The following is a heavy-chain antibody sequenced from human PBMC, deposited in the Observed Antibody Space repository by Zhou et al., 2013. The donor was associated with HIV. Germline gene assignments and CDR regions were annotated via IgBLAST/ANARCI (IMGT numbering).Heavy chain of an antibody. CDR2: ILPNSGAT. CDR1: EYSFTGYY. CDR3: ARGGDYDILTGSTPFDY. V-gene: IGHV1-2*02. J-gene: IGHJ4*02. Sequence: QVHLVQSGAEVKEPGASVKLSCKTEYSFTGYYMHWVRQAPGQGLEWMGWILPNSGATKYAQRFQGRVTMTRDTSISTVYMELRGLRSDDTALYYCARGGDYDILTGSTPFDYWGQGTLVTVSS. D-gene: IGHD3-9*01.